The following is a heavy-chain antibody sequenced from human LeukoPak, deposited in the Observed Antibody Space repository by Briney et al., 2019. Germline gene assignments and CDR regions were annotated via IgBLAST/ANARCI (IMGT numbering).Heavy chain of an antibody. J-gene: IGHJ4*02. CDR3: TRGAGTGWRFDS. V-gene: IGHV3-21*01. CDR2: ISSSSSYI. D-gene: IGHD6-19*01. CDR1: GFTFSSYS. Sequence: GGSLRLSCAASGFTFSSYSMNWVRQAPGKGLEWVSSISSSSSYIYYSDSVKGRFTISRDNAKNSLYLQTNSLKADDTAVYYCTRGAGTGWRFDSWGQGTLVTVSS.